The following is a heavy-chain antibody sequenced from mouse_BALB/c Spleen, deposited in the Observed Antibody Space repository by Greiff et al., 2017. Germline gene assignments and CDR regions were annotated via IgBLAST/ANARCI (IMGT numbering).Heavy chain of an antibody. D-gene: IGHD2-1*01. V-gene: IGHV3-6*02. Sequence: EVQLQESGPGLVKPSQSLSLTCSVTGYSITSGYYWNWIRQFPGNKLEWMGYISYDGSNNYNPSLKNRISITRDTSKNQFFLKLNSVTTEDTATYYCAREGGNYGYWGQGTTLTVSS. J-gene: IGHJ2*01. CDR2: ISYDGSN. CDR1: GYSITSGYY. CDR3: AREGGNYGY.